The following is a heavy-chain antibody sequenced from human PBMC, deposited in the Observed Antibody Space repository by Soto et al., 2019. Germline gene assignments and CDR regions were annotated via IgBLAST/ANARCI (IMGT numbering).Heavy chain of an antibody. CDR2: IYYSRTT. CDR1: GGSINSYY. CDR3: ARDRSAPLGPEWFYNYGMDV. Sequence: QVQLQESGPGLVKPSETLSLTCTVSGGSINSYYWRWIRQHPRMGLEWIGYIYYSRTTNYDPALERRVTMSVDTSKIPFSLNLSSMTAADTAVYYCARDRSAPLGPEWFYNYGMDVWGQGTTVTVSS. J-gene: IGHJ6*02. V-gene: IGHV4-59*01. D-gene: IGHD2-8*01.